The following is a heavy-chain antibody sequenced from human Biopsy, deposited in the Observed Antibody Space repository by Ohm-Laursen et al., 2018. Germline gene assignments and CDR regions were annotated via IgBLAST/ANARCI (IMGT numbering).Heavy chain of an antibody. V-gene: IGHV4-59*12. CDR2: IYYTGST. D-gene: IGHD2-15*01. J-gene: IGHJ4*02. CDR1: GGSISSYY. Sequence: GTLSLTCTVSGGSISSYYWSWIRQPPGKGLEWIGYIYYTGSTNYNPSLKSRVTISVDTSMSHLSLRLTFVTAADTAVYLCGNEVHGRDYWGLGAQVTVSS. CDR3: GNEVHGRDY.